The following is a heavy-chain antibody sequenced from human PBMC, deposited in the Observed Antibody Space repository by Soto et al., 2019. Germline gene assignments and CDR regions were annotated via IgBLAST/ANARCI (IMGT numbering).Heavy chain of an antibody. Sequence: QVQLQQWGAGLLKPSETLSLTCAVYGGSFSGYYWSWIRQPPGKGLEWIGEINHSGSTNYNPSLKSRVTISVDTSKNQFSLKLSSVTAADTAVYYCARGNYYDSSGYSSPLNWFDPWGQGTLVTVSS. CDR1: GGSFSGYY. CDR2: INHSGST. CDR3: ARGNYYDSSGYSSPLNWFDP. V-gene: IGHV4-34*01. J-gene: IGHJ5*02. D-gene: IGHD3-22*01.